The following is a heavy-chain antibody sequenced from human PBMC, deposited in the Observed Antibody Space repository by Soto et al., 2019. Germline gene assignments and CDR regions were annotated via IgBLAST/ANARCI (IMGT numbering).Heavy chain of an antibody. CDR2: ISSSSSYT. J-gene: IGHJ4*02. CDR3: ARAGQRYNWNYGVGPFDY. D-gene: IGHD1-7*01. Sequence: GGPLRLWWAASEFNSSDYCMSWIRQTPGKGLEWVSYISSSSSYTNYADSVKGRFTISRDNAKNSLYLQMNSLRAEDTAVYYCARAGQRYNWNYGVGPFDYWGQGTLVTVSS. CDR1: EFNSSDYC. V-gene: IGHV3-11*06.